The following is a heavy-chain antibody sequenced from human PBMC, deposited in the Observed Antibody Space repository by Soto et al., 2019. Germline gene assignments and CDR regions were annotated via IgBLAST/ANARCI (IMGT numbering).Heavy chain of an antibody. V-gene: IGHV6-1*01. CDR2: TYHRSKWYN. Sequence: SQTLSLTCAISGDSVSSNSAAWNWIRQSPSRGLEWLGRTYHRSKWYNDYAVSVKSRITINPDTSKNQFSLQLNSVTPEDTAVDYYARDQGSSIAARPFDYWGQGTLVTVSS. J-gene: IGHJ4*02. D-gene: IGHD6-6*01. CDR3: ARDQGSSIAARPFDY. CDR1: GDSVSSNSAA.